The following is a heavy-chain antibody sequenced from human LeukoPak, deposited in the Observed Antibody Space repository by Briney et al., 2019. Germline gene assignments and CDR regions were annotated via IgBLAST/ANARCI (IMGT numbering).Heavy chain of an antibody. CDR2: INHSGST. CDR1: GGSFSGYY. CDR3: ARSFGGSGSNNVDY. V-gene: IGHV4-34*01. D-gene: IGHD3-10*01. J-gene: IGHJ4*02. Sequence: PSETLSLTCAVYGGSFSGYYWSWIRQPPGKGLEWIGEINHSGSTNYNPSLKSRVTISVDTSKNQFSLKLSSVTAADTAVYYCARSFGGSGSNNVDYWGQGTLVTVSS.